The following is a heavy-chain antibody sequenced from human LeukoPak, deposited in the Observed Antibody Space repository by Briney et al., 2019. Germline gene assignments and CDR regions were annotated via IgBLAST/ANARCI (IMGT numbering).Heavy chain of an antibody. CDR3: AKDGGGLSLY. J-gene: IGHJ4*02. Sequence: GGSLSLSCAASGCTISSYARSWVRQAPGKGLEWVSAISGSGGSTYYAVSVKGRFTISRDNSKHTLYLQTDSLRADDTAVYYCAKDGGGLSLYWGQGTLVTVSS. V-gene: IGHV3-23*01. CDR2: ISGSGGST. CDR1: GCTISSYA. D-gene: IGHD3-16*02.